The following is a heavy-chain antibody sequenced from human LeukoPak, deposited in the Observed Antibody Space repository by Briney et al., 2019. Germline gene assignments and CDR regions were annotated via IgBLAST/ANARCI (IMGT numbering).Heavy chain of an antibody. CDR1: GFTLSSYW. V-gene: IGHV3-74*01. J-gene: IGHJ4*02. D-gene: IGHD5-18*01. CDR2: INSDGSST. Sequence: GGSLRLSCAASGFTLSSYWMHWVRQAPGKGLVWVSRINSDGSSTSYADSVKGRFAISRDNAKNTLYLQMNSLRAEDTAVYYCARDRGTAMADYFDYWGQGTLVTVSS. CDR3: ARDRGTAMADYFDY.